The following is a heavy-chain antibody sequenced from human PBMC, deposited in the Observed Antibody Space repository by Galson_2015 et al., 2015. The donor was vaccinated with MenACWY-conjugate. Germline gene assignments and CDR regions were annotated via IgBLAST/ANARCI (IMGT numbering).Heavy chain of an antibody. Sequence: SLRLSCAASGFAFRDFCMHWVRQAPGKGLECVSLICAGGISIMYGDSVRGRFTISRDAAENTLYLQMDSRRADDTAVYFCVRGSSGWRGMDIWGPGTPFTVSS. CDR2: ICAGGISI. D-gene: IGHD6-19*01. J-gene: IGHJ6*02. CDR1: GFAFRDFC. CDR3: VRGSSGWRGMDI. V-gene: IGHV3-74*03.